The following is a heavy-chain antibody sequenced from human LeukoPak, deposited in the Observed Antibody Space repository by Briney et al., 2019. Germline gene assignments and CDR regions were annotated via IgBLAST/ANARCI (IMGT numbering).Heavy chain of an antibody. D-gene: IGHD1-26*01. CDR2: INHSGST. Sequence: SETLSLTCAVYGGSFSGYYWSWIRQPPGKGLEWIGEINHSGSTNYNPSLKSRVTISVDTSKNQFSLKLSSVTAADTAVYYCARGGIVGATTFDFDYWGQGTLVTASS. V-gene: IGHV4-34*01. CDR3: ARGGIVGATTFDFDY. CDR1: GGSFSGYY. J-gene: IGHJ4*02.